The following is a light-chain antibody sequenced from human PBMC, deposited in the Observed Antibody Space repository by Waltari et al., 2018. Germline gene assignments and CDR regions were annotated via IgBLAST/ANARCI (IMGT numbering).Light chain of an antibody. CDR3: AAWDDSLNGRV. J-gene: IGLJ2*01. Sequence: QSVLIQPPSASGTPGQRVTISCSGSSSIIGSSTVSWYQKLPGAAAKLLIDANDQRPSGVPDRFSGSNSGTSASLAISGRQSEEEADYYCAAWDDSLNGRVFGGGTKLTVL. V-gene: IGLV1-44*01. CDR2: AND. CDR1: SSIIGSST.